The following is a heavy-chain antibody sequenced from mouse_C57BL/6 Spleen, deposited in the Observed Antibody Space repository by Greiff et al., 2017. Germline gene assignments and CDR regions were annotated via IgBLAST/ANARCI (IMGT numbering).Heavy chain of an antibody. V-gene: IGHV8-8*01. CDR2: IWWDDDK. Sequence: QVTLKVSGPGILQPSQTLSLTCSFSGFSLSTFGMGVGWIRQPSGKGLEWLAHIWWDDDKYYNPALKSRLTISKDTSKNQVFLKIANVDTAYTATYYCDRVYYYGSSHWYFDVWGTGTTVTVSS. D-gene: IGHD1-1*01. CDR1: GFSLSTFGMG. CDR3: DRVYYYGSSHWYFDV. J-gene: IGHJ1*03.